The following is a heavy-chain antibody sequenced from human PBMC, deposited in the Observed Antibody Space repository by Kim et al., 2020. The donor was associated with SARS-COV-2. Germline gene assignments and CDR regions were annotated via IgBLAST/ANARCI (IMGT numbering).Heavy chain of an antibody. J-gene: IGHJ4*02. V-gene: IGHV1-2*06. CDR2: INPNSGGT. D-gene: IGHD6-6*01. CDR1: GYTFTGYY. Sequence: ASVKVSCKASGYTFTGYYMHWVRQAPGQGLEWMGRINPNSGGTNYAQKFQGRVTMTRDTSISTAYMELSRLRSDDTAVYYCAREAWIAARPFDYWGQGTLVTVSS. CDR3: AREAWIAARPFDY.